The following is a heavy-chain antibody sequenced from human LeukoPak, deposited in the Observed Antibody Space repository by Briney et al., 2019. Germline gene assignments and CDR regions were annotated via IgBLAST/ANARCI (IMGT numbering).Heavy chain of an antibody. J-gene: IGHJ4*02. V-gene: IGHV3-43*02. CDR3: AKDAVAGTWLHY. CDR2: IRGDGRTT. CDR1: GFTFGDYA. D-gene: IGHD6-19*01. Sequence: GGSLRLSCAASGFTFGDYAMHWVRQAPGKGLEWVSLIRGDGRTTSYAGSVKGRFTISRDNSKNSHYLQMSSLRGEDTAMYFCAKDAVAGTWLHYWGQGTLVTVSS.